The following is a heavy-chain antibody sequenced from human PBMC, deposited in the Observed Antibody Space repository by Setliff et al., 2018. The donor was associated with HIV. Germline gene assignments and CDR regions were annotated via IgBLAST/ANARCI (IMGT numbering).Heavy chain of an antibody. CDR2: IYYSGST. Sequence: PSETLSLTCTVSGDSISSYYWSWIRQPPGKGLEWIGYIYYSGSTNYNPSLKSRVTISVDTSKNQFSLKLSSVTAADTAVYYCARASDGDYEFWYFDLWGRGTLVTVSS. J-gene: IGHJ2*01. V-gene: IGHV4-59*01. CDR3: ARASDGDYEFWYFDL. D-gene: IGHD4-17*01. CDR1: GDSISSYY.